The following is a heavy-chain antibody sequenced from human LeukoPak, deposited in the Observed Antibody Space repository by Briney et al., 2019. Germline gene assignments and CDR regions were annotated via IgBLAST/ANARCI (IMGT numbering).Heavy chain of an antibody. CDR2: INHSGST. J-gene: IGHJ6*03. D-gene: IGHD3-3*01. CDR1: GGSFSGYY. Sequence: PSETLSLTCAVYGGSFSGYYWSWIRQPPGKGLEWIGEINHSGSTNYNPSLKSRVTISVDTSKNQFSLKLSSVTAADTAVYYCARVLGDVLRFLEWSRTPYYYYMDVWGKGTTVTVSS. CDR3: ARVLGDVLRFLEWSRTPYYYYMDV. V-gene: IGHV4-34*01.